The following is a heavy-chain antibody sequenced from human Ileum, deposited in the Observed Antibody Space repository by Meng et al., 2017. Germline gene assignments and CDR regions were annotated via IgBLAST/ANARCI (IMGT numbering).Heavy chain of an antibody. Sequence: VRLLVSSPRLVKTSGTLGWSCGVSGTVWSRVRQPKGKGWDWNREIFQRGTTNHNPSLKSRVTISIDKSKSQISLQLGAVTAADTAVYSCATSNDRDVYYLGYWGQGTLVTVSS. V-gene: IGHV4-4*02. CDR2: IFQRGTT. CDR1: GTV. J-gene: IGHJ4*02. CDR3: ATSNDRDVYYLGY. D-gene: IGHD3-22*01.